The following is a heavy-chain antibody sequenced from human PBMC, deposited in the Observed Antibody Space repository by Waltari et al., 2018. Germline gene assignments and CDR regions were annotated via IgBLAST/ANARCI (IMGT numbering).Heavy chain of an antibody. CDR3: AKRTPTHFGVVIGPDMDV. Sequence: EVQLLESGGGLVQPGGSLRLSCAASGFTFSSYAMSWVRQAPGKGLEWVSAISGSCGSTYYADSGKGRFTISRDNSKNTLYLQMNSLRAEDTAVYYCAKRTPTHFGVVIGPDMDVWGKGTTVTVSS. CDR2: ISGSCGST. CDR1: GFTFSSYA. V-gene: IGHV3-23*01. D-gene: IGHD3-3*01. J-gene: IGHJ6*03.